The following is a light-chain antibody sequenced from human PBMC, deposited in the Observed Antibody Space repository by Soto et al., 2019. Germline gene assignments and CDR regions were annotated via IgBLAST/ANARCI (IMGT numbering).Light chain of an antibody. V-gene: IGKV3-20*01. J-gene: IGKJ3*01. CDR2: GAS. CDR1: QSVSSSY. Sequence: EIVLTQSPGTLSLSPGERATLSCRASQSVSSSYLAWYQQKPGQAPRLLIYGASSRATGIPDRFSGSGSGKDFPLTISRLEHEDFAVYYCQQYDSSVFTFGPGTKVDIK. CDR3: QQYDSSVFT.